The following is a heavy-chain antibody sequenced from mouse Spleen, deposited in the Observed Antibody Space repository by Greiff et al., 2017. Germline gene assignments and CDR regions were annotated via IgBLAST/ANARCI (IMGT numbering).Heavy chain of an antibody. V-gene: IGHV5-9-3*01. Sequence: EVKLMESGGGLVKPGGSLKLSCAASGFTFSSYAMSWVRQTPEKRLEWVATISSGGSYTYYPDSVKGRFTISRDNAKNTLYLQMSSLRSEDTAMYYCARHGPYFDYWGQGTTLTVSS. J-gene: IGHJ2*01. CDR3: ARHGPYFDY. CDR1: GFTFSSYA. CDR2: ISSGGSYT.